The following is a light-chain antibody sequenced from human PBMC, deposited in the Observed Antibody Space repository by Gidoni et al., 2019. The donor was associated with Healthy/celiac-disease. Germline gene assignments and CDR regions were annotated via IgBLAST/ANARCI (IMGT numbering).Light chain of an antibody. Sequence: EIVLTQSPGTLSLSPGERATLSCRASQSVSSSYLAWYQQKPVQAPRLLIYGASSRATGIPDRFSGSGSGTDFTLTISRLEPEDFAVYYCQQYGRSPWTFGEGTKVEIK. V-gene: IGKV3-20*01. J-gene: IGKJ1*01. CDR3: QQYGRSPWT. CDR1: QSVSSSY. CDR2: GAS.